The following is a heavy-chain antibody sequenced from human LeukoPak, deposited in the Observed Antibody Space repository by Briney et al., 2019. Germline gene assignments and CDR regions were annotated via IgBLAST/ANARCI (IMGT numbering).Heavy chain of an antibody. Sequence: GGSLRLSCAASGFTFDSDAMTWVRQAPEKGLEWVSSITDSGVDTYYADSVKGRFTISRDNSKNTLFLQMNGLRAEDTAVYYCAKGSRGSYHYWGQGTLVTVSS. CDR1: GFTFDSDA. CDR2: ITDSGVDT. D-gene: IGHD1-26*01. CDR3: AKGSRGSYHY. V-gene: IGHV3-23*01. J-gene: IGHJ4*02.